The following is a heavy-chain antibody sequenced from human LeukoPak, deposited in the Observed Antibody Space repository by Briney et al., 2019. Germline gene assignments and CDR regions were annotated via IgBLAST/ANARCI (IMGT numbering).Heavy chain of an antibody. V-gene: IGHV3-13*01. D-gene: IGHD6-6*01. CDR1: GFTFSSYD. CDR3: ARVLKYSSSRSFDY. CDR2: IGTAGDT. Sequence: GGSLRLSCAASGFTFSSYDMHWVCQATGKGLEWVSAIGTAGDTYYPDSVKGRFTISRDNAKNTLYLQMNSLRAEDTAVYYCARVLKYSSSRSFDYWGQGTLVTVSS. J-gene: IGHJ4*02.